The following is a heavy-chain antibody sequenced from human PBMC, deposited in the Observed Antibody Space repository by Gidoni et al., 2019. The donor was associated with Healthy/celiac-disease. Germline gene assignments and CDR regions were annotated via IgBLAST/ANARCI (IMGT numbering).Heavy chain of an antibody. J-gene: IGHJ5*02. Sequence: QVQLVQSGAEVKKPGSSVKVSCKASGGTFSSYAISWVRQAPGQGLEWMGGIIPIFGTANYAQKFQSRVTITADESTSTAYMELSSLRSEDTAVYYCARVLNQGIQLWSHKYNWFDPWGQGTLVTVSS. CDR2: IIPIFGTA. D-gene: IGHD5-18*01. V-gene: IGHV1-69*01. CDR3: ARVLNQGIQLWSHKYNWFDP. CDR1: GGTFSSYA.